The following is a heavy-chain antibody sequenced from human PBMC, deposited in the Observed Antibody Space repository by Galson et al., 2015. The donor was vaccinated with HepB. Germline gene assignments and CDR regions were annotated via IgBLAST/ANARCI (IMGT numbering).Heavy chain of an antibody. D-gene: IGHD6-13*01. CDR1: GGTFSSYA. V-gene: IGHV1-69*10. J-gene: IGHJ4*02. Sequence: SVKVSCKASGGTFSSYAISWVRQAPGQGLEWMGGIIPILGIANYAQKFQGRVTITADKSTSTAYMELSSLRSEDTAVYYCARPPQGQQEAGGFDYWGQGTLVTVSS. CDR2: IIPILGIA. CDR3: ARPPQGQQEAGGFDY.